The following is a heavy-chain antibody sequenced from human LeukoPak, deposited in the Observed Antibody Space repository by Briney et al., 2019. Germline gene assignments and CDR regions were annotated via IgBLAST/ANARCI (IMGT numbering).Heavy chain of an antibody. Sequence: SETLSLTCSVSGYSITSGYYWGWIRQPPGKGLEWIGTIYHSGSTYYNPSLKSRVTISVDTSKNQFSLKLSSVTAADTAVYYCARESYYDSSGYSHDAFDIWGQGTMVTVSS. J-gene: IGHJ3*02. CDR1: GYSITSGYY. V-gene: IGHV4-38-2*02. D-gene: IGHD3-22*01. CDR3: ARESYYDSSGYSHDAFDI. CDR2: IYHSGST.